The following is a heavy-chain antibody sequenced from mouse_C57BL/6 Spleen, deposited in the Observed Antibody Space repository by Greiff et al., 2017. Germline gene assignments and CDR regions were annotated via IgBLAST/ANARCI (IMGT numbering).Heavy chain of an antibody. V-gene: IGHV7-3*01. Sequence: EVQGVESGGGLVQPGGSLSLSCAASGFTFTDYYMSWIRQPPGKALEWLGFIRNKANGYTTEYSAFVKGRFTISRDNSQSILYLQMNALRAEDSATYYFARSGVYDGYPGYFDVWGTGTTVTVSS. CDR1: GFTFTDYY. D-gene: IGHD2-3*01. CDR3: ARSGVYDGYPGYFDV. J-gene: IGHJ1*03. CDR2: IRNKANGYTT.